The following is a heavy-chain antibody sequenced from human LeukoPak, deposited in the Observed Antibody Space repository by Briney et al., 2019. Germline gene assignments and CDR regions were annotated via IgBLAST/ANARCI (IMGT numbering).Heavy chain of an antibody. Sequence: PGGSLRPSCAASGFTFSSYAMSWVRQAPGKGLEWVSAISGSGGSTYYADSVKGRFTISRDNSKNTLYLQMNSLRAEDTAVYYCAKGQQRPFASRFDPWGQGTLVTVSS. J-gene: IGHJ5*02. V-gene: IGHV3-23*01. CDR3: AKGQQRPFASRFDP. CDR2: ISGSGGST. CDR1: GFTFSSYA. D-gene: IGHD6-13*01.